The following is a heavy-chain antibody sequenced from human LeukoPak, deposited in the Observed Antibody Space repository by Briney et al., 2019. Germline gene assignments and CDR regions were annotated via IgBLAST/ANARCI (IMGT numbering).Heavy chain of an antibody. CDR3: ARDLNYYDSSGLRSYYYSYMDV. Sequence: SETLSLTCTVAGGSISSGGYYWSCIRHHPGKGLEWIGYIDYSGSTYYNPSLKSRVTISVDTSKNQFSLTLSSVTAADTAVYYCARDLNYYDSSGLRSYYYSYMDVWGKGTTVTVSS. J-gene: IGHJ6*03. V-gene: IGHV4-31*03. CDR1: GGSISSGGYY. CDR2: IDYSGST. D-gene: IGHD3-22*01.